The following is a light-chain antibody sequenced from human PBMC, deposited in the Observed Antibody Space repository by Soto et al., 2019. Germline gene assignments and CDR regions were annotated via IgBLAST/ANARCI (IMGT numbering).Light chain of an antibody. V-gene: IGLV2-11*01. Sequence: QSALTQPRSVSGSPGQSVTISCTGTSSDVGGYEYVSWYQQRPGKAPKLIIYDVFKRPLGVPGRFSASKSGNTASLTISGIQAEDEADYHCSSQAGSYTLVFGGGTKLTVL. CDR3: SSQAGSYTLV. CDR1: SSDVGGYEY. J-gene: IGLJ2*01. CDR2: DVF.